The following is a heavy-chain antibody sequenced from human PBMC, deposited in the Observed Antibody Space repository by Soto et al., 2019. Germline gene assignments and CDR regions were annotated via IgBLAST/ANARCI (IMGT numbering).Heavy chain of an antibody. CDR3: ASRSGQLPYYFDY. D-gene: IGHD6-6*01. CDR1: GFTFTNYG. Sequence: VKVSCKASGFTFTNYGITWVRQAPGQGLEWMGWISASKRNTNYAQKFQGRVTMTTDTSTSTAYMELRSLRSDDMAVYYCASRSGQLPYYFDYWGQGTQVTVSS. V-gene: IGHV1-18*03. CDR2: ISASKRNT. J-gene: IGHJ4*02.